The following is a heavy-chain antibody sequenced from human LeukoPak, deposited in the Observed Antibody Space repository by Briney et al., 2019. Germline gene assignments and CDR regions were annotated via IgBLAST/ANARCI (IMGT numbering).Heavy chain of an antibody. CDR2: IIPIFGTA. CDR3: ARGPPMTTVSGYFDY. CDR1: GGTFSSYA. V-gene: IGHV1-69*05. D-gene: IGHD4-11*01. J-gene: IGHJ4*02. Sequence: SVKVSCKASGGTFSSYAISWVRQAPGQGLEWMGGIIPIFGTANYAQKFQGRVTITTDESTSTAYMELSSLRSEGTAVYYCARGPPMTTVSGYFDYWGQGTLVTVSS.